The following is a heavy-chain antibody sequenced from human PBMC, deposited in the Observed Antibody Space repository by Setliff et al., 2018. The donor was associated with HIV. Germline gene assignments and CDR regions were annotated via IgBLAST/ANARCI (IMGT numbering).Heavy chain of an antibody. V-gene: IGHV1-69*10. CDR2: IILVQGIP. J-gene: IGHJ4*02. CDR1: GGTFSNYG. Sequence: SVKVSCKPSGGTFSNYGISWVRQAPGQGFEWLGGIILVQGIPNYAQKFQDRVTITADESTATVHMEVRSLKSEDTALYYCARGPLYGYDRGYFDYWGQGTLVTVSS. D-gene: IGHD5-12*01. CDR3: ARGPLYGYDRGYFDY.